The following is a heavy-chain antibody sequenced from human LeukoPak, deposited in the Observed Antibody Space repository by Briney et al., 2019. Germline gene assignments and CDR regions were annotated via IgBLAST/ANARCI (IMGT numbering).Heavy chain of an antibody. CDR1: GFTFDDYA. J-gene: IGHJ1*01. D-gene: IGHD4-23*01. V-gene: IGHV3-9*01. Sequence: PGRSLRLSCAASGFTFDDYAMHWVRQAPGKGLEWVSGISWNSGSIGYADSVKGRFTISRDNAKNSLYLQMNSLRAEDTALYYCAKDYGGTPGLFQHWGQGTLVTVSS. CDR2: ISWNSGSI. CDR3: AKDYGGTPGLFQH.